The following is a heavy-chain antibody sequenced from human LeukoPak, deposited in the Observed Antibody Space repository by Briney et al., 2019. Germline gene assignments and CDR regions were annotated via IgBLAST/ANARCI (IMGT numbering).Heavy chain of an antibody. CDR3: ARRPEDCSGNSCYTAPDY. J-gene: IGHJ4*02. CDR2: IRYDGSNK. CDR1: GFTFSGYG. Sequence: GGSLRLSCAASGFTFSGYGMHWVRQAAGKGLEWVAFIRYDGSNKYYADSVKGRFTISRDNSKNTLYLQMNSLRPEDTAVYYCARRPEDCSGNSCYTAPDYWGQGTMVTVSS. V-gene: IGHV3-30*02. D-gene: IGHD2-15*01.